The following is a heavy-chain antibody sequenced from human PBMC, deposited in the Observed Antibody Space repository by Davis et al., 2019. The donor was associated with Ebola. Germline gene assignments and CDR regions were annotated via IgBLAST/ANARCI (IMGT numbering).Heavy chain of an antibody. V-gene: IGHV3-15*01. CDR1: GLSVSDAW. Sequence: PGGFLRLSCAASGLSVSDAWMGWVRQAPGKGLEPIGRIKDKIYYGAIDYAAPVKGRFTISRDESKNTVSLRMDSLKTEDTGVYFCTTDRGLEARPLFDWWGQGTLVTVSS. D-gene: IGHD6-6*01. CDR2: IKDKIYYGAI. J-gene: IGHJ4*02. CDR3: TTDRGLEARPLFDW.